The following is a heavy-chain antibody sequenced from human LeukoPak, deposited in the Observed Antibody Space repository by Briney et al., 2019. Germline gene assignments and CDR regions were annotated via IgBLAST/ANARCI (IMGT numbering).Heavy chain of an antibody. V-gene: IGHV3-21*04. J-gene: IGHJ3*02. CDR1: GFTFSTYS. Sequence: GGSLRLSCAASGFTFSTYSMNWVRQAPGKGLEWVSSIATSSDYIYYAGSLKGRFTISRDNAKNSLYLQVNSLTADDTAMYYCARDPAFGALDIWGQGTMVTASS. CDR3: ARDPAFGALDI. CDR2: IATSSDYI. D-gene: IGHD3-16*01.